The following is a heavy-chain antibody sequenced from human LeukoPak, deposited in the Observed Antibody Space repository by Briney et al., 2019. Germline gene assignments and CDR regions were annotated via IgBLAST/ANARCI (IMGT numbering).Heavy chain of an antibody. CDR1: GGSISSYN. D-gene: IGHD3-10*02. J-gene: IGHJ5*02. Sequence: SETLSLTCTVSGGSISSYNWSWIRQPPGKGLEWIGDIYYSGSTNYNPSLKSRVTISVDTPKNQFSLKLSSVTAADTAVYYCAREVVFGRQNWFDPWGQGTLVTVSS. CDR2: IYYSGST. CDR3: AREVVFGRQNWFDP. V-gene: IGHV4-59*01.